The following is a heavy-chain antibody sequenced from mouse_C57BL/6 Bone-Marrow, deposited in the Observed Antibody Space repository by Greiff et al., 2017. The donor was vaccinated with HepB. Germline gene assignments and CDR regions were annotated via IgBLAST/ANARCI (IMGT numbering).Heavy chain of an antibody. Sequence: EVQLVESGGGLVQPGGSMKLSCVASGFTFSNYWMNWVRQSPEKGLEWVAQIRLKSDNYATHYAESVKGRFTISRDDSNSSVYLQMNNLRAEDTVIYYCTVGLREGYFDYCGQVTTLTVSS. D-gene: IGHD1-1*01. CDR1: GFTFSNYW. CDR2: IRLKSDNYAT. CDR3: TVGLREGYFDY. V-gene: IGHV6-3*01. J-gene: IGHJ2*01.